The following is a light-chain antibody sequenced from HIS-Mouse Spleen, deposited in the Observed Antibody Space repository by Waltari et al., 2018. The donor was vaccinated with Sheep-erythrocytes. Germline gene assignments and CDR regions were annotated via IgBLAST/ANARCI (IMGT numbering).Light chain of an antibody. CDR1: SSDVGGYNY. J-gene: IGLJ1*01. CDR3: CSYAGSYNHV. Sequence: QSALTQPRSVSGSPGQSVTISCTGTSSDVGGYNYVSWYQQHPGKAPKLMIYDVSKRPSGVPDRFSGSKSGNTASLTISGLQAEDEADYYCCSYAGSYNHVFATGT. V-gene: IGLV2-11*01. CDR2: DVS.